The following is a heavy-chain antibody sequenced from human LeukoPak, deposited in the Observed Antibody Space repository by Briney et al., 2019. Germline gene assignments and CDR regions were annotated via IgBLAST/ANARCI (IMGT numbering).Heavy chain of an antibody. CDR2: IKQDGSEK. J-gene: IGHJ5*02. CDR1: GFTVSSNY. CDR3: ARDGPYSSSATHPP. Sequence: PGGSLRLSCAASGFTVSSNYMSWVRQAPGKGLEWVANIKQDGSEKYYLGSVKGRFTISRDNAKSSLYLQMDSLRAEDTAVYYCARDGPYSSSATHPPWGQGTLVTVSS. V-gene: IGHV3-7*03. D-gene: IGHD6-6*01.